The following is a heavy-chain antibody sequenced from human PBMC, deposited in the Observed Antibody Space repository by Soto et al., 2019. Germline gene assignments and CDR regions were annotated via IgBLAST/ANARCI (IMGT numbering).Heavy chain of an antibody. J-gene: IGHJ6*02. CDR1: GYSFTSYW. V-gene: IGHV5-10-1*01. Sequence: GASLKISCKGSGYSFTSYWISWVRQMPGKGLEWMGRIDPSDSYTNYSPSFQGHVAISADKSISTAYLQWSSLKASDTAMYYCACLSTYYYYHYGMYVWGQGTTVTVSS. CDR3: ACLSTYYYYHYGMYV. CDR2: IDPSDSYT. D-gene: IGHD3-16*02.